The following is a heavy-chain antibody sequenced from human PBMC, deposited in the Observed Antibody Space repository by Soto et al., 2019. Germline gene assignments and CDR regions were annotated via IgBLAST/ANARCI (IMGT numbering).Heavy chain of an antibody. J-gene: IGHJ4*02. D-gene: IGHD2-15*01. V-gene: IGHV2-5*02. CDR1: GFSLSTSGVG. CDR2: IYWDDDK. Sequence: QITLKESGPTLVKPTQTLTLTCTFSGFSLSTSGVGVGWIRQPPGKALEWLELIYWDDDKRYSPSLKSRLTITKDTSKNQVVLTMTNMDPVDTATYYCARVYCSGGSCYDVPFDSWGQGTLVIGSS. CDR3: ARVYCSGGSCYDVPFDS.